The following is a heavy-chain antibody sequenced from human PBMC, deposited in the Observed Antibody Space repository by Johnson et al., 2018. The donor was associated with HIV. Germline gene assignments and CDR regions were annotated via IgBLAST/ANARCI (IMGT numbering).Heavy chain of an antibody. CDR1: GFTFSDYF. CDR3: ARDQGQWLTQVWDAFDI. V-gene: IGHV3-11*04. Sequence: QVQLVESGGGLVKPGGSLRLSCGGTGFTFSDYFMSWIRQAPGKGLEWVSYISGSGRSIYYADSLKGRFTISRDNAKNSLYLQMNSLRAEDTAVYFCARDQGQWLTQVWDAFDIWGQGTLVTVS. CDR2: ISGSGRSI. J-gene: IGHJ3*02. D-gene: IGHD6-19*01.